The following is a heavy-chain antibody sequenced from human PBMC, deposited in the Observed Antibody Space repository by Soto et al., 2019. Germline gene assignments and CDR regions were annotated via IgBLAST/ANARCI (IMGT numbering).Heavy chain of an antibody. Sequence: GGSLRLSCAASGFTFSNAWMSWVRQAPGKGLEWVGRIKSKTDGGTTDYAAPVKGRFTISRDDSKNTLYLQMNSLKTEDTAVYYCTTLYYCSGGSCYGEYYYYYMDVWGKGTTVTVSS. CDR1: GFTFSNAW. V-gene: IGHV3-15*01. CDR3: TTLYYCSGGSCYGEYYYYYMDV. CDR2: IKSKTDGGTT. J-gene: IGHJ6*03. D-gene: IGHD2-15*01.